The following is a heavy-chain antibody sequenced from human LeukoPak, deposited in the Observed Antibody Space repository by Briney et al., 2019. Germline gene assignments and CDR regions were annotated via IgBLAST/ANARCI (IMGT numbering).Heavy chain of an antibody. CDR2: TYYRSKWYN. D-gene: IGHD5-18*01. Sequence: HSQTLSLTCAISGDSVSSNSAAWNWIRQSPSRGLEWLGRTYYRSKWYNDYAVSVKSQITINPDTSKNQFSLQLNSVTPEDTAVYYCARERVDTAMATNWFDPWGQGTLVTVSS. V-gene: IGHV6-1*01. CDR1: GDSVSSNSAA. J-gene: IGHJ5*02. CDR3: ARERVDTAMATNWFDP.